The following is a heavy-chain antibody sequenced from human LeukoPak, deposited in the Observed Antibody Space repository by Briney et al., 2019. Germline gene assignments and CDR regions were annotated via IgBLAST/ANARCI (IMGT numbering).Heavy chain of an antibody. V-gene: IGHV1-18*01. Sequence: GASVKVSCKASGYTFTSYGISWVRQAPGQGLEWMGWISAYNGNTNYVQKFQGRVTMTTDTSTSTAYMELRSLSPDDTAVYYCARDQPGDTLSEYWGQGTLVTVSS. CDR2: ISAYNGNT. D-gene: IGHD2-21*02. CDR3: ARDQPGDTLSEY. CDR1: GYTFTSYG. J-gene: IGHJ4*02.